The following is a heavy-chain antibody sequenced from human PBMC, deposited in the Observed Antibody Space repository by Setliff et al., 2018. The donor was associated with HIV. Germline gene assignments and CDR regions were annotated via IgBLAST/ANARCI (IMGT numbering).Heavy chain of an antibody. D-gene: IGHD6-13*01. CDR3: ARGLPADGYAFDL. CDR2: INVHNGDT. Sequence: ASVKVSCKASGYRFSSYGITWVRHAPGQGLEWMGWINVHNGDTKFAQRFQDGLTMTTDTSTTTAYMDLRSLRSDDTAVYNCARGLPADGYAFDLWGQGTMVTVSS. CDR1: GYRFSSYG. J-gene: IGHJ3*01. V-gene: IGHV1-18*01.